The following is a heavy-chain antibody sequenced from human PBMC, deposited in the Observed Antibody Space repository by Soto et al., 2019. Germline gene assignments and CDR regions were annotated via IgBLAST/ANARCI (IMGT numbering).Heavy chain of an antibody. CDR2: IYYSGST. V-gene: IGHV4-61*08. CDR3: ATSQTTVTSYDY. CDR1: GGSISSGDYY. J-gene: IGHJ4*02. Sequence: PSETLSLTCTVSGGSISSGDYYWSWIRQPPGKGLEWIGYIYYSGSTNYNPSLKSRVTISVDTSKNQFSLKLTSVTAADTAVYYCATSQTTVTSYDYWAQGTLVPVSS. D-gene: IGHD4-17*01.